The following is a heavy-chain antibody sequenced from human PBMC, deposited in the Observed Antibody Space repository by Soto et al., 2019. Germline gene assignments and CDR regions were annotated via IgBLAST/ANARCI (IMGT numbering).Heavy chain of an antibody. CDR2: ISGSGDRT. CDR3: AKASTYEYVWGSYRYYFNY. Sequence: GGSLRLSCEASGFPFNTYAMIWVRQAPGKGLEWVSGISGSGDRTHYIDSVKGRFTISRDNFKNTLYLQMNSLRAEDTAVYYCAKASTYEYVWGSYRYYFNYWGQGTLVTVSS. CDR1: GFPFNTYA. J-gene: IGHJ4*02. V-gene: IGHV3-23*01. D-gene: IGHD3-16*02.